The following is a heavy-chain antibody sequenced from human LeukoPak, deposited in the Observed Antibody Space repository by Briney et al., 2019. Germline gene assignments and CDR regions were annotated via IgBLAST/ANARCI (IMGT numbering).Heavy chain of an antibody. D-gene: IGHD3-10*01. CDR2: IIPIFGTA. V-gene: IGHV1-69*05. CDR3: ASDLRSGSYYNPSPFDY. Sequence: SVKVSCKASGGTFSSYAISWVRQAPGQGLEWMGRIIPIFGTANSAQKFLGRVTITTDESTSTAYMELSSLRSEDTAVSYCASDLRSGSYYNPSPFDYWGQGTLVTVSS. J-gene: IGHJ4*02. CDR1: GGTFSSYA.